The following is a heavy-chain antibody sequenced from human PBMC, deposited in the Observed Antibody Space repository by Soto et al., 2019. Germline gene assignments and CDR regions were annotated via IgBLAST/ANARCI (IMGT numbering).Heavy chain of an antibody. CDR1: GYTFTSYA. CDR2: INAGNGNT. Sequence: QVQLVQSGAEVKKPGASVKVSCKASGYTFTSYAIHWVRQAPGQRLEWMGWINAGNGNTKYSQKFQDRVTITRDTSASTAYMELSSLRSEETAVYYCARDLGGWPDYWGQGTRVTVSS. CDR3: ARDLGGWPDY. J-gene: IGHJ4*02. D-gene: IGHD6-19*01. V-gene: IGHV1-3*01.